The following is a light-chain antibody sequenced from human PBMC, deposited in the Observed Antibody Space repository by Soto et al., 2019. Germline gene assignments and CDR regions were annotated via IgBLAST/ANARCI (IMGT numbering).Light chain of an antibody. V-gene: IGKV1-5*01. J-gene: IGKJ1*01. CDR3: QHYNSYSEA. CDR2: DAS. Sequence: DIQMTQSPSTLSASVGDRVTITCRASQPISSWLAWYHQKPGKATKLLIYDASNLESGVPSRFSGSGSGTEFTLTISSLQPEDFGIYYCQHYNSYSEAFGQGTKVDIK. CDR1: QPISSW.